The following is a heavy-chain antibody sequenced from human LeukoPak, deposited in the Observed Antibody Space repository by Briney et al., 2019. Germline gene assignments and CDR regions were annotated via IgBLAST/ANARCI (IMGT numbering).Heavy chain of an antibody. D-gene: IGHD6-19*01. Sequence: GGSLRLSCAASGFTFSSYAMHWVRQVPGKGLEWVAVISYDGSNKYYADSVKGRFTISRDNSKNTLYLQMNSLRAEDTAVYYCARAGWQSWGQGTLVTVSS. J-gene: IGHJ4*02. CDR3: ARAGWQS. CDR1: GFTFSSYA. V-gene: IGHV3-30-3*01. CDR2: ISYDGSNK.